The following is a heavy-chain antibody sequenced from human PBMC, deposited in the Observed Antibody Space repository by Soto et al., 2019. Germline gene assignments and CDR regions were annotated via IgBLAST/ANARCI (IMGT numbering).Heavy chain of an antibody. V-gene: IGHV1-58*02. J-gene: IGHJ5*02. CDR3: AAGMGIVGATHPHWFHP. CDR1: GFSFNTSA. Sequence: VKASCPTSGFSFNTSAMNWLQKPRGERLEWLGWIVVGSGNTNYAKKFKERVTITRDMSKSTAYMELRSLRSEDTAVYYCAAGMGIVGATHPHWFHPSSEGTLVTV. CDR2: IVVGSGNT. D-gene: IGHD1-26*01.